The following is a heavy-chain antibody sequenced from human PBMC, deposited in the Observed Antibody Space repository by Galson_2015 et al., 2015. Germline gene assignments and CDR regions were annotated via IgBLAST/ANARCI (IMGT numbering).Heavy chain of an antibody. CDR1: GGTFSSYA. D-gene: IGHD3-22*01. CDR2: IIPIFGQA. J-gene: IGHJ4*02. Sequence: SVKVSCKASGGTFSSYAISWVRQAPGKGLEWMGGIIPIFGQANYAQKFQGRVTITADESKSTAYMELSSLRSEDTAVYYCARSPLCYDSSGYPIDYWGQGTLVTVSS. V-gene: IGHV1-69*01. CDR3: ARSPLCYDSSGYPIDY.